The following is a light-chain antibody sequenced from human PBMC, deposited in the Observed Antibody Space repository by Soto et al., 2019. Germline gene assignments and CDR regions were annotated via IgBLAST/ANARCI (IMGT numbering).Light chain of an antibody. Sequence: QSALTQPASVSGSPGQSITISCTGTSSDVGGYNYVSWYQQHPGKAPKLMIYEVRNRPSGVSSRFSGSKSGNTASLTISGLQAGDEADYYCTSYTSSSTLVFGTGTKLTVL. CDR3: TSYTSSSTLV. V-gene: IGLV2-14*01. J-gene: IGLJ1*01. CDR1: SSDVGGYNY. CDR2: EVR.